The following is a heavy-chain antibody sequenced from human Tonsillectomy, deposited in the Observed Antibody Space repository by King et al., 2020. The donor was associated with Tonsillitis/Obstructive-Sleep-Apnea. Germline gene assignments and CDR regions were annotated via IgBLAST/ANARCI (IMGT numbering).Heavy chain of an antibody. CDR2: IYYSGST. D-gene: IGHD2-8*01. CDR3: ARDMVLEAGGDAFDI. J-gene: IGHJ3*02. V-gene: IGHV4-59*01. Sequence: QLQESGPGLVKPSETLSLTCTVSGGSISSYYWSWIRQPPGKGLEWIGYIYYSGSTNYNPSLKSRVTISGETSKNQFSLKLSSVTAADTAVYYCARDMVLEAGGDAFDIWGEGTMVTVSS. CDR1: GGSISSYY.